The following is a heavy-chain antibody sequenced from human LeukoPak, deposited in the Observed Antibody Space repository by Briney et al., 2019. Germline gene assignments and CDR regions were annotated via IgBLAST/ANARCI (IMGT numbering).Heavy chain of an antibody. J-gene: IGHJ3*02. D-gene: IGHD2-21*02. V-gene: IGHV3-23*01. CDR1: GFTFRNFG. CDR3: GKGPNGDFIGAFDM. Sequence: GGSLRLSCAGSGFTFRNFGMVWVRQAPGRGLEWVSGITAGSTNTYYSDSVKGRSTISRDNAKNTLYLEMNSLRAEDTAVYYCGKGPNGDFIGAFDMWGRGTMVTVSP. CDR2: ITAGSTNT.